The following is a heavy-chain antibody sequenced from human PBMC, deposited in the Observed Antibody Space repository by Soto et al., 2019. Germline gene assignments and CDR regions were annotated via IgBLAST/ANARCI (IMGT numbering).Heavy chain of an antibody. CDR3: ARGGRGSSSFGMDV. J-gene: IGHJ6*02. V-gene: IGHV3-53*01. Sequence: GGSLRLSCAASGFTVSSNYMSWVRQAPGKGLEWVSVIYSGGSTYYADSVKGRFTISRDNSKNTLYLQMNSLRAEDTAVYYCARGGRGSSSFGMDVWGQGTTVTVSS. CDR2: IYSGGST. CDR1: GFTVSSNY. D-gene: IGHD6-6*01.